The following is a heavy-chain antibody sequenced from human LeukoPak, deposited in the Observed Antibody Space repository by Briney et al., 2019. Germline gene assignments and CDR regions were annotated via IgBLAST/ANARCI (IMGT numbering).Heavy chain of an antibody. Sequence: GESLKISCQGSGYSFSNYWIGWVRQMPGKGLEWMGIIYPGDSDTRYSPSFQGQVTISADKSITTAYLQWSSLKASDTAMYYCARRFDSGFDYWGQGTLVTVSS. D-gene: IGHD3-9*01. CDR2: IYPGDSDT. CDR3: ARRFDSGFDY. V-gene: IGHV5-51*01. J-gene: IGHJ4*02. CDR1: GYSFSNYW.